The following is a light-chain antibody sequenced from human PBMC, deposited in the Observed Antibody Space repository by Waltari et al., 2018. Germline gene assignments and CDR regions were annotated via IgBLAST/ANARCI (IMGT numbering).Light chain of an antibody. J-gene: IGKJ2*01. CDR3: QQYDNSPYT. Sequence: EIVLTQSPGTLSLSPGERATLSCRASQSVSSSYLAWYQQKPGQAPRLLIYGTSSRATGIPDRFSGSWSGTDFTLTIGRLEPEDFAVYYCQQYDNSPYTFGQGTKLEIK. CDR1: QSVSSSY. V-gene: IGKV3-20*01. CDR2: GTS.